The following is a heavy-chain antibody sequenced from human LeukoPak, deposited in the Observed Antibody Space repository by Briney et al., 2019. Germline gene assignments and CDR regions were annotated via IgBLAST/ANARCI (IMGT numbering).Heavy chain of an antibody. CDR2: ISHSSIYI. Sequence: GGSLRLSCAASGFTFSTFGFNWVRHAPGTGLEWVSSISHSSIYISYADSVRGRFTISRDNARNSLYLQMDSLRVEDTAVYYCARGYYYDSSVAYWGQGTLVTVSS. D-gene: IGHD3-22*01. V-gene: IGHV3-21*01. J-gene: IGHJ4*02. CDR3: ARGYYYDSSVAY. CDR1: GFTFSTFG.